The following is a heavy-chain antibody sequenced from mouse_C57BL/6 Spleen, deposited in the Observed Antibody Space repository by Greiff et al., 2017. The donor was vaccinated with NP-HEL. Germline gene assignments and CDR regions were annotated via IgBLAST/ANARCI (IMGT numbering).Heavy chain of an antibody. D-gene: IGHD1-1*01. CDR3: AREGGGITTVVEDAMDY. CDR2: IDPEDGET. CDR1: GFNIKDYY. V-gene: IGHV14-2*01. Sequence: EVQLQESGAELVKPGASVKLSCTASGFNIKDYYMHWVKQRTEQGLEWIGRIDPEDGETKYAPKFQGKATITADTSSNTAYLQLSSLTSEDTAVYYCAREGGGITTVVEDAMDYWGQGTSVTVSS. J-gene: IGHJ4*01.